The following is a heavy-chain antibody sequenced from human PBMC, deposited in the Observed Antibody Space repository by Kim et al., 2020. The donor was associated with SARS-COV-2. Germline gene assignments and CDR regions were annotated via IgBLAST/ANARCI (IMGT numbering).Heavy chain of an antibody. CDR2: MNPNSGNT. J-gene: IGHJ6*02. V-gene: IGHV1-8*01. D-gene: IGHD5-12*01. Sequence: ASVKVSCKASGYTFTSYDINWVRQATGQGLEWMGWMNPNSGNTGYAQKFQGRVTMTRNTSISTAYMELSSLRSEDTAVYYCARTPNDPYVYDVATGGYGMDVWGQGTTVTVSS. CDR3: ARTPNDPYVYDVATGGYGMDV. CDR1: GYTFTSYD.